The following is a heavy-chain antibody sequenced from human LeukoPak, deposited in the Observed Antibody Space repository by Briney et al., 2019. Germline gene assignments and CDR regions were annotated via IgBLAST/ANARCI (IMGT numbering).Heavy chain of an antibody. Sequence: GGSLRLSCAASGFTFSNAWMSWVRQAPGKGLEWVGRIKSKTDGGTADYAAPVKGRFTISRDDSKNTLYLQMNSLKTEDTAVYYCTARYCRSTSCYGEYFQRWGQGTLVTVSS. CDR1: GFTFSNAW. V-gene: IGHV3-15*01. D-gene: IGHD2-2*01. J-gene: IGHJ1*01. CDR3: TARYCRSTSCYGEYFQR. CDR2: IKSKTDGGTA.